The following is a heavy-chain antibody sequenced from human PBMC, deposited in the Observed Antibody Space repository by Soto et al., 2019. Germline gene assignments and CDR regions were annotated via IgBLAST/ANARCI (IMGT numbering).Heavy chain of an antibody. CDR1: GGSIRNSGYY. CDR3: GRDAVTKRDFYYYGMDV. V-gene: IGHV4-31*03. Sequence: QVQLQESGPGLVKPSQTLSLTCTVSGGSIRNSGYYWSRSRQLPGKGLEWIGFISYSGSTDYAPSLKSRVTMSVDTSKNQFSLNLSSVTAADTAVYYCGRDAVTKRDFYYYGMDVWGRGTTVTVSS. D-gene: IGHD4-4*01. CDR2: ISYSGST. J-gene: IGHJ6*02.